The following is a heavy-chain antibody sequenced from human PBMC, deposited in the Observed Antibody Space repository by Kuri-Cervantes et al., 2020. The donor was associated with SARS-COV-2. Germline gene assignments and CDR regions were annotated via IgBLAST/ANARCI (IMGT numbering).Heavy chain of an antibody. J-gene: IGHJ6*03. V-gene: IGHV3-23*01. CDR2: ISGSGGST. Sequence: GESLKISCAASGFTFHDYGMSWVRQAPGKGLEWVSAISGSGGSTYYADSVKGRFTISRDNSKNTLYLQMNSLRAEDTAVYYCAEAGYIAAAGAYYYYYVDVWGKGTTVTVSS. CDR1: GFTFHDYG. D-gene: IGHD6-13*01. CDR3: AEAGYIAAAGAYYYYYVDV.